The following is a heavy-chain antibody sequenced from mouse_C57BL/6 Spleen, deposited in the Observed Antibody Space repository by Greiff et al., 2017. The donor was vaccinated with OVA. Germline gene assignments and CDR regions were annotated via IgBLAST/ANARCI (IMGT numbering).Heavy chain of an antibody. J-gene: IGHJ4*01. Sequence: EVQLVESGGGLVQPKGSLKLSCAASGFTFNTYAMHWVRQAPGKGLEWVARIRSKSSNYATYYADSVKDRFTISRDDSQSMLYLQMNNLKTEDTAMYYCVRDLYYYGSSLYAMDYWGQGTSVTVSS. CDR1: GFTFNTYA. V-gene: IGHV10-3*01. CDR2: IRSKSSNYAT. D-gene: IGHD1-1*01. CDR3: VRDLYYYGSSLYAMDY.